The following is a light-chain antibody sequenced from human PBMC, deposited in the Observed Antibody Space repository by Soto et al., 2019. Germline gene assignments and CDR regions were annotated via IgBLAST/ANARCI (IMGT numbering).Light chain of an antibody. CDR2: DVS. CDR1: SSDVGAYNY. J-gene: IGLJ2*01. V-gene: IGLV2-14*03. CDR3: SSYTSCSTVV. Sequence: QSALTQPASVSGSPGQSITISCTGTSSDVGAYNYVSWYQHHPGKAPKLLIYDVSHRPSGVSNRFSGSKSGNTASLTISGLQAEDEADYYCSSYTSCSTVVFGGGTKLTVL.